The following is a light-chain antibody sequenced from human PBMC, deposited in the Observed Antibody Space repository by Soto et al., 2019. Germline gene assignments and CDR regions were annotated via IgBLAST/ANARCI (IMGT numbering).Light chain of an antibody. CDR1: SSDVGNYNL. CDR2: DVT. V-gene: IGLV2-14*02. Sequence: QSVLTQPASVSGSPGQSITISCTGTSSDVGNYNLVSWYQQHPGKAPKLMIYDVTNRPSGVSNRFSGSKSGNTASLTISGLQAEDEADYYCSSFTSDITYVFGTGTKVTVL. J-gene: IGLJ1*01. CDR3: SSFTSDITYV.